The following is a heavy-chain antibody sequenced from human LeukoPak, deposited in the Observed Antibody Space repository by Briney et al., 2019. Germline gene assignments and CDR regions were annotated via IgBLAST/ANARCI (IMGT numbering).Heavy chain of an antibody. D-gene: IGHD4-17*01. CDR1: GYSFTSYW. CDR3: ARVTRCDLRCDAFDI. V-gene: IGHV5-51*01. Sequence: GESLKISCKGSGYSFTSYWIGWVRQMPGKGLEWMGIIYPGDSDTRYSPSFKGQVTISADKSISTAYLQWSSLKASDTAMYYCARVTRCDLRCDAFDIWGQGTMVTVSS. CDR2: IYPGDSDT. J-gene: IGHJ3*02.